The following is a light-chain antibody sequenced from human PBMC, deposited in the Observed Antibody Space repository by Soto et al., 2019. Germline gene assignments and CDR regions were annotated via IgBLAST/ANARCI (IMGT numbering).Light chain of an antibody. J-gene: IGLJ2*01. CDR2: DVF. Sequence: QSALTQPRSVSGSPGHSVTISCFGTSSDIGSYNAVSWYQQHPGKAPKLIIFDVFELPSGVPDRFSGSKSGNSASLTISGLQAEDESDYYCSSFAPSYRVIFSGGTKHTVL. CDR1: SSDIGSYNA. V-gene: IGLV2-11*01. CDR3: SSFAPSYRVI.